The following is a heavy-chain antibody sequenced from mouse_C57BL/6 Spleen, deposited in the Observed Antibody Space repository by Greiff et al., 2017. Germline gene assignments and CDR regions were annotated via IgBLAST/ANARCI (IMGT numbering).Heavy chain of an antibody. CDR1: GYTFTSYW. CDR2: IDPSDSET. D-gene: IGHD1-1*01. Sequence: QVQLQQPGAELVRPGSSVKLSCKASGYTFTSYWMHWVKQRPIQGLEWIGNIDPSDSETHYNQKFKDKATLTVDKSSSTADMQLSSLTSEDSAVYYCARGGGSSFAWFAYWGQGTLVTVSA. J-gene: IGHJ3*01. V-gene: IGHV1-52*01. CDR3: ARGGGSSFAWFAY.